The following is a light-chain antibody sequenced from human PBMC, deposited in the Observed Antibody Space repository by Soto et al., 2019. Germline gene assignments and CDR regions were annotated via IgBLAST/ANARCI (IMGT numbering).Light chain of an antibody. CDR3: QKYNRAPPT. CDR2: GAS. Sequence: DIQMTQSPSSLSASVGDRVTITCRASQDISNFLAWYQQKPGKVPKLLIYGASTLQSGVPSRFSGSRSGTDFTLTISRLQPEDVATYYCQKYNRAPPTFGQGTKLAI. J-gene: IGKJ2*01. CDR1: QDISNF. V-gene: IGKV1-27*01.